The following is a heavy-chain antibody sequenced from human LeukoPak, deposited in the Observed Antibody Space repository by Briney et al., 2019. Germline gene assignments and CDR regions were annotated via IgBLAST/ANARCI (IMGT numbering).Heavy chain of an antibody. Sequence: SETLSLTCTVSGGCISSGDYCWSWIRQPPGKGLEWIAYMYYSGSTYYNPSLKSRVTMSADTSKNQLSLKLSSVTAADTAVYYCARPYYYDSRIDPWGQGILVTVSS. CDR3: ARPYYYDSRIDP. CDR2: MYYSGST. J-gene: IGHJ5*02. V-gene: IGHV4-30-4*01. D-gene: IGHD3-22*01. CDR1: GGCISSGDYC.